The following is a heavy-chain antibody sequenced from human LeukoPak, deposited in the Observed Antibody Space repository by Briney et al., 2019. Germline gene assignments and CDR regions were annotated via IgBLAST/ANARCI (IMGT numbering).Heavy chain of an antibody. V-gene: IGHV3-30*04. CDR3: ARTNERWLQFDAFDI. D-gene: IGHD5-24*01. J-gene: IGHJ3*02. CDR1: GFTFSSYA. CDR2: ISYDGSNK. Sequence: GGSLRLSCAASGFTFSSYAMHWVRQAPGKGLEWVAVISYDGSNKYYADSVKGRFTISRDNSKNTLYLQMNSLRAEDTAVYYCARTNERWLQFDAFDIWGQETMVTVSS.